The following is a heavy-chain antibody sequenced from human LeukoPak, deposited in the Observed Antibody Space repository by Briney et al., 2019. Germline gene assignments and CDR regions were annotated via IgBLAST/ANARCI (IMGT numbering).Heavy chain of an antibody. D-gene: IGHD6-13*01. CDR1: GGSFSDYW. V-gene: IGHV4-34*01. J-gene: IGHJ3*02. Sequence: SETLSLTCAVYGGSFSDYWWTWIRQSPGKGLEWIGEVNHSGRTNYNPSLKSRVSISVDRSKKQFSLKLSSVTAADTAVYYCARDYSSSWYEAFDIWGQGTMVTVSS. CDR3: ARDYSSSWYEAFDI. CDR2: VNHSGRT.